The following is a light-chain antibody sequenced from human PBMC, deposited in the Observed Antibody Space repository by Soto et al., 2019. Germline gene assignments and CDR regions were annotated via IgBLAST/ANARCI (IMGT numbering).Light chain of an antibody. CDR1: RSVSSY. V-gene: IGKV3-11*01. J-gene: IGKJ1*01. CDR2: DAS. CDR3: QQRSNWPWT. Sequence: PGESATLSCRSTRSVSSYLAWYQQKPVQAPSLLIYDASSIPTDIPARFSGSGSGTDFTLTISSLEPEDFAVYYCQQRSNWPWTFGQGTKVDI.